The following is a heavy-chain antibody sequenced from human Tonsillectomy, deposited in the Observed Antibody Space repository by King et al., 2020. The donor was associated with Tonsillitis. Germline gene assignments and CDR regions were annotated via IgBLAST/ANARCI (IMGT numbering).Heavy chain of an antibody. D-gene: IGHD3-10*01. CDR2: IYSCGST. CDR1: GFTVSSNY. CDR3: ASETSTYYYGSGRRYDY. Sequence: VQRVESGGGLIQPGGSLRLSCAASGFTVSSNYMSWVRQAPGRGLDWVSLIYSCGSTYYADSVKGRFTISRDNSKNTLYLQMNSLRAEDTAVYYCASETSTYYYGSGRRYDYWGQGTLVTVSS. V-gene: IGHV3-53*01. J-gene: IGHJ4*02.